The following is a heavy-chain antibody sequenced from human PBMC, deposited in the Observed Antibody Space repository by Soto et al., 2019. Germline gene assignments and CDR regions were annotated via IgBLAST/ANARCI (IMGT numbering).Heavy chain of an antibody. J-gene: IGHJ4*02. CDR1: GGSISSSSYY. CDR3: ASLGYCSGGSCGEAEKTFDY. CDR2: IYYSGST. Sequence: PSETLSLTCTVSGGSISSSSYYWGWIRQPPGKGLEWIGSIYYSGSTYYNPSPKSRVTISVDTSKNQFSLKLSSVTAADTAVYYCASLGYCSGGSCGEAEKTFDYWGQGTLVTVSS. V-gene: IGHV4-39*01. D-gene: IGHD2-15*01.